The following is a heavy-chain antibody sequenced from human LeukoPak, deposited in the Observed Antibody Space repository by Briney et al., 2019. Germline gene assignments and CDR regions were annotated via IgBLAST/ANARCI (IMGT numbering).Heavy chain of an antibody. CDR2: IKQDGSEK. D-gene: IGHD2-2*01. CDR3: AREFTAAATLDV. Sequence: GGSLRLSCAAPGFTFSSYWMSWVRQAPGKGLEWVANIKQDGSEKYYVDSVKGRFTISRDNAKNSLYLQMNSLRPEDTAVYYCAREFTAAATLDVWGKGTTVTISS. CDR1: GFTFSSYW. J-gene: IGHJ6*04. V-gene: IGHV3-7*01.